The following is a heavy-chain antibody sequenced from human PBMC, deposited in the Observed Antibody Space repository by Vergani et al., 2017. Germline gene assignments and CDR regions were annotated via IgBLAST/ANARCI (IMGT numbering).Heavy chain of an antibody. J-gene: IGHJ4*02. CDR2: IYYSGST. V-gene: IGHV4-59*13. CDR1: GGSFNTYY. D-gene: IGHD6-19*01. CDR3: ARGGLERVYSSGWYDHFDY. Sequence: QVQLEESGPGLVKPSETLSLTCTVSGGSFNTYYWSWIRQSPGKGLEWIGYIYYSGSTNYNPSLKSRVTISVDTSKNQFSLKLSSVTAADTAVYYCARGGLERVYSSGWYDHFDYWGQGTLVTVSS.